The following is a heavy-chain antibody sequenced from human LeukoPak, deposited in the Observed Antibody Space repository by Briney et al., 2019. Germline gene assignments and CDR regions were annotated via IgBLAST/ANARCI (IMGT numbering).Heavy chain of an antibody. CDR3: ARVGARGDWFDY. Sequence: GGSLRLSCAASGFTFSTYNMLWVRQTPGKGLEWLYYINSGGSAVYYADSVKDRFTFSRDNAKSSVYLQMNSLRVEDTGIYYCARVGARGDWFDYWGQGTRVTVSS. CDR2: INSGGSAV. V-gene: IGHV3-48*01. CDR1: GFTFSTYN. D-gene: IGHD3-16*01. J-gene: IGHJ5*01.